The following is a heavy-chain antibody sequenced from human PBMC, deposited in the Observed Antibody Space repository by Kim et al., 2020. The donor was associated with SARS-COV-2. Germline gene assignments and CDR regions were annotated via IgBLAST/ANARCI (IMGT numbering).Heavy chain of an antibody. CDR3: ARDGYSNYAFENYYYYYYMDV. D-gene: IGHD4-4*01. V-gene: IGHV1-46*01. J-gene: IGHJ6*03. Sequence: ASVKVSCKASGYTFTSYYMHWVRQAPGQGLEWMGIINPSGGSTSYAQKFQGRVTMTGDTSTSTVYMELSSLRSEDTAVYYCARDGYSNYAFENYYYYYYMDVWGKGTAVTVAS. CDR2: INPSGGST. CDR1: GYTFTSYY.